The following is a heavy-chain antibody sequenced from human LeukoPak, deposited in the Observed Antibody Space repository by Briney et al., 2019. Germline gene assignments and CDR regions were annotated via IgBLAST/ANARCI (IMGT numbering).Heavy chain of an antibody. CDR3: ARGSVTTPYGMDV. D-gene: IGHD4-11*01. V-gene: IGHV3-30-3*01. Sequence: PGGSLRLPCAASGFTFSSYAMHWVRQAPGKGLEWVAVISYDGSNKYYADSVKGRFTISRDNSKNTLYLQMNSLRAEDTAVYYCARGSVTTPYGMDVWGQGTTVTVSS. CDR1: GFTFSSYA. J-gene: IGHJ6*02. CDR2: ISYDGSNK.